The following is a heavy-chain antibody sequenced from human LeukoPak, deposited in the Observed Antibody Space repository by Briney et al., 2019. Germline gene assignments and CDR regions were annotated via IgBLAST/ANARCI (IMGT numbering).Heavy chain of an antibody. D-gene: IGHD6-19*01. J-gene: IGHJ4*02. CDR2: IHPSGIT. CDR3: ARYVAVTGTEYFDY. CDR1: GASINKDY. V-gene: IGHV4-4*07. Sequence: SETLSLTCTVSGASINKDYWAWIRQPAGKGLEWIGRIHPSGITHQNPSLRGRVTMSIDASKNQFSLKVGSVTAADTAVYHCARYVAVTGTEYFDYWGQGTLVTVSS.